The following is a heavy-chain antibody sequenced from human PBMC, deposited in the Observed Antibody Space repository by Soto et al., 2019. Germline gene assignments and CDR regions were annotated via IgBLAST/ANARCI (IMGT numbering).Heavy chain of an antibody. Sequence: SETLSLTCAVYGGSFSGYYWSWIRQPPGKGLEWIGEINHSGSTNYNPSLKSRVTISVDTSKNQFSLKLSSVTAADTAVYYCARGQRIAPRYWFDSWGQGTLVTVSS. CDR3: ARGQRIAPRYWFDS. CDR1: GGSFSGYY. D-gene: IGHD6-6*01. CDR2: INHSGST. J-gene: IGHJ5*01. V-gene: IGHV4-34*01.